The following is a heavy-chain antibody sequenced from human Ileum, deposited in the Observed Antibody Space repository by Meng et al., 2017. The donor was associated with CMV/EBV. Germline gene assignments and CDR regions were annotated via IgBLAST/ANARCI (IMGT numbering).Heavy chain of an antibody. D-gene: IGHD3-3*01. CDR1: GGTFSSYA. Sequence: ASVKVSCKASGGTFSSYAISWVRQAPGQGLEWMGWISAYNGNTNYAQKLQGRVTMTTDTSTSTAYMELRSLRSDDTAVYYCARGYDFWSGYYTPRTYYYYGMDVWGQGTTVTVSS. V-gene: IGHV1-18*01. J-gene: IGHJ6*02. CDR3: ARGYDFWSGYYTPRTYYYYGMDV. CDR2: ISAYNGNT.